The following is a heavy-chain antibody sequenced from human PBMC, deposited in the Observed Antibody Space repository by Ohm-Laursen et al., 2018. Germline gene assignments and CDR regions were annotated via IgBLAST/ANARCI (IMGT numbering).Heavy chain of an antibody. CDR3: AKVRYSSGYFDY. V-gene: IGHV3-9*01. D-gene: IGHD5-18*01. J-gene: IGHJ4*02. Sequence: SLRLSCSASGFTFDDYAMHWVRQAPGKGLEWVSGISWNSGSIGYADSVKGRFTISRDNAKNSLYLQMNSLRAEDTALYYCAKVRYSSGYFDYWGQGTLVTVSS. CDR2: ISWNSGSI. CDR1: GFTFDDYA.